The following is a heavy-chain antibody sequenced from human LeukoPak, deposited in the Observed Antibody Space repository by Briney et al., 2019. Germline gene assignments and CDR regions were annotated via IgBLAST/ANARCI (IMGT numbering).Heavy chain of an antibody. CDR2: ICYSGTT. D-gene: IGHD3-16*01. J-gene: IGHJ4*02. CDR3: ARGGVLKSVDY. CDR1: GGSISSSGHY. Sequence: SETLSLTCTVSGGSISSSGHYWGWIRQPPGKGLEWIGRICYSGTTYYIPSLKSRVTISVDTSKNHFSLDLSSVTAADTAVYYCARGGVLKSVDYWGQGTLVTVSS. V-gene: IGHV4-39*07.